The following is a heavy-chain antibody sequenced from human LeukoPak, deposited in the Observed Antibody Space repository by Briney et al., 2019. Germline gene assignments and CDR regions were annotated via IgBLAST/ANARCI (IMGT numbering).Heavy chain of an antibody. V-gene: IGHV4-59*01. J-gene: IGHJ5*02. CDR2: IYYSGST. D-gene: IGHD3-9*01. Sequence: SETLSLTCTVSGGSISSYYWSWIRQPPGKGLEWIGYIYYSGSTNYNPSLKSRVTISVDTSKNQFSLKLSSVTAADTAVYYCARVRGRYGWFDPWGQGTLVTVSS. CDR3: ARVRGRYGWFDP. CDR1: GGSISSYY.